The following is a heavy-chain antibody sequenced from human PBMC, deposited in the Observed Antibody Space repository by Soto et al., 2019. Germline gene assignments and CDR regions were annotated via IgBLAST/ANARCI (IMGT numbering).Heavy chain of an antibody. CDR3: AREVRNYDFWSGYWTTQNWFDP. CDR2: ISAYNGNT. V-gene: IGHV1-18*01. J-gene: IGHJ5*02. CDR1: GYTFTSYG. Sequence: QVQLVQSGAEVKKPGASVKVSCKASGYTFTSYGISWVRQAPGQGLEWMGWISAYNGNTNYAQKLQGRVTMTTDTATSTGYMELRSLRSDDTAVYYCAREVRNYDFWSGYWTTQNWFDPWGQRTLVTVSS. D-gene: IGHD3-3*01.